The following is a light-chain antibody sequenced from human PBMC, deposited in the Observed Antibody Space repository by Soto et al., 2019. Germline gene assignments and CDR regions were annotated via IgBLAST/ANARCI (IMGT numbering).Light chain of an antibody. CDR1: SSNIGNNA. Sequence: QAVVTQPPSVSEAPRQRVTISCSGSSSNIGNNAVNWYQQLPGKAPKLLIYYDDLLPSGVSDRFSGSKSGTSASLAISGLQSEDEADYSCAAWDDSLNGHWVFGGGTKVTVL. CDR3: AAWDDSLNGHWV. J-gene: IGLJ3*02. CDR2: YDD. V-gene: IGLV1-36*01.